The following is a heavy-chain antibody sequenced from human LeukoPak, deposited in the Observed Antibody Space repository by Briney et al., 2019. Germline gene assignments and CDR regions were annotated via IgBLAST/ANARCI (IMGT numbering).Heavy chain of an antibody. CDR1: GYTFTSYG. D-gene: IGHD6-19*01. CDR2: ISAYNGNT. Sequence: GASVTVSCTASGYTFTSYGISWVRQAPGQGLEWMGWISAYNGNTNYAQKLQGRVTMTTDTSTSTAYMELRSLRSDDTAVYYCARVRGYSSGWPDAFDIWGQGTMVTVSS. V-gene: IGHV1-18*01. J-gene: IGHJ3*02. CDR3: ARVRGYSSGWPDAFDI.